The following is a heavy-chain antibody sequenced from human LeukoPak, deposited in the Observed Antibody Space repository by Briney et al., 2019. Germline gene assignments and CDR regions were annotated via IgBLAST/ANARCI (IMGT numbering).Heavy chain of an antibody. D-gene: IGHD5-24*01. CDR2: IIPIFGTA. J-gene: IGHJ4*02. CDR3: ARARFGRDGVWYFDY. CDR1: GGTFSSYA. V-gene: IGHV1-69*06. Sequence: SVKVSCKASGGTFSSYAISWVRQAPGQGLEWMGGIIPIFGTANYAQKFQGRVTITADKSTSTAYMELSSLRSEDTAVYYCARARFGRDGVWYFDYWGQGTLATVSS.